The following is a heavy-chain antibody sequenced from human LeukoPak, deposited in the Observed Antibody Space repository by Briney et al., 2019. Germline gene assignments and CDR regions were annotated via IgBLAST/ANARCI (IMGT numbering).Heavy chain of an antibody. J-gene: IGHJ4*02. V-gene: IGHV3-23*01. D-gene: IGHD3-16*01. CDR3: ATGVSGDY. CDR2: ISAIVGAT. CDR1: GFTFSNYA. Sequence: GGSLRLSCAASGFTFSNYAMTWVRQAPGKGLEWVSSISAIVGATNYADSVKGRFTISRDNSKNTLYLQMNSLRAEDTAVYYCATGVSGDYWGQGTLVTVSS.